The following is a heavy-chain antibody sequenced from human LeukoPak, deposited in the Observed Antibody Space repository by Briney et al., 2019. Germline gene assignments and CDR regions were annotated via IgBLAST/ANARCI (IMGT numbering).Heavy chain of an antibody. D-gene: IGHD3-22*01. CDR3: ARVGYDSSGYYGGYFDY. V-gene: IGHV4-4*07. J-gene: IGHJ4*02. Sequence: PSETLSLTCTVSVGSISSYYWSWIRQPAGKGLEWIGRIYTSGSTNYNPSLKSRVTMSVDTSKNQFSLKLSSVTAADTAVYYCARVGYDSSGYYGGYFDYWGQGTLVTVSS. CDR1: VGSISSYY. CDR2: IYTSGST.